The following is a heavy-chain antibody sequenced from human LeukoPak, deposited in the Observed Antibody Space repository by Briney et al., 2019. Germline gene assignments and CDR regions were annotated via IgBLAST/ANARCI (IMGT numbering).Heavy chain of an antibody. D-gene: IGHD3-22*01. CDR1: GYTFTNYG. J-gene: IGHJ5*02. Sequence: GASVKVSCKASGYTFTNYGISWVRQAPGQGLEWMGWISAYNGNTNYAQKLQGRVTMTTDTSTSTAYMELRSLRSDDTAVYYCARDRAGYYDSSGYTVGWFDPWGQGTLVTVSS. V-gene: IGHV1-18*01. CDR3: ARDRAGYYDSSGYTVGWFDP. CDR2: ISAYNGNT.